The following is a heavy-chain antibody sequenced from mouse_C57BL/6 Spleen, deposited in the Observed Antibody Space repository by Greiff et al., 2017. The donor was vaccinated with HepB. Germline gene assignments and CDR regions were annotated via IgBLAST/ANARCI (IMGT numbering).Heavy chain of an antibody. CDR2: IYPGDGDT. J-gene: IGHJ1*03. D-gene: IGHD4-1*01. CDR3: ARGANWDTYFDV. CDR1: GYAFSSSW. Sequence: VQLQQSGPELVKPGASVKISCKASGYAFSSSWMNWVKQRPGKGLEWIGRIYPGDGDTNYNGKFKGKATLTADKSSSTAYMQLSSLTSEDSAVYFCARGANWDTYFDVWGTGTTVTVSS. V-gene: IGHV1-82*01.